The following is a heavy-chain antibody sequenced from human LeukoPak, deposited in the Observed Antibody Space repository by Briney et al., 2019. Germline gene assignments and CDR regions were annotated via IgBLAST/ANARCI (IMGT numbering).Heavy chain of an antibody. J-gene: IGHJ3*02. CDR3: ARGRLPYAFDI. D-gene: IGHD4-11*01. V-gene: IGHV4-30-4*08. CDR2: IYYSGST. Sequence: SQTLSLTCTVSGGSISSGDYYWSWIRQPPGKGLEWIGYIYYSGSTYYNPSLKSRVTISVDTSKNQFSLKLSSVTAADTVVYYCARGRLPYAFDIWGQGTMVTVSS. CDR1: GGSISSGDYY.